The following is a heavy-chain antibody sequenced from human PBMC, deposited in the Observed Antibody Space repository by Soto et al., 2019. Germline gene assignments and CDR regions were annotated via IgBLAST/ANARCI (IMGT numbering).Heavy chain of an antibody. D-gene: IGHD1-26*01. CDR1: DDSTRSRYW. Sequence: PSETLSLTCGVFDDSTRSRYWWTWLRRPPGRGLEWIGEVNQSGTSNYNPSLKTRVTISVDTSKNQLFLNLSSVTAADTAMYYCARHHVRGRTIAGAAEFWGQGTLVTVSS. V-gene: IGHV4-4*02. CDR3: ARHHVRGRTIAGAAEF. CDR2: VNQSGTS. J-gene: IGHJ4*02.